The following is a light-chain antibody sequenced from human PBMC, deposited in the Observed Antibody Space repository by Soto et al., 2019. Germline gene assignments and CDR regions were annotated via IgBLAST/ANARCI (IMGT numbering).Light chain of an antibody. CDR2: DVS. J-gene: IGLJ2*01. CDR1: SSDVGGYTY. CDR3: SSYTSSSSLV. Sequence: QSALTQPASVSGSPGQSITISCTGTSSDVGGYTYVSWYQQHPGKAPKLLIYDVSSRRSGVSNRFSGSKSGNTASLTISGLQAEDEADYYCSSYTSSSSLVFGGGTKLTVL. V-gene: IGLV2-14*01.